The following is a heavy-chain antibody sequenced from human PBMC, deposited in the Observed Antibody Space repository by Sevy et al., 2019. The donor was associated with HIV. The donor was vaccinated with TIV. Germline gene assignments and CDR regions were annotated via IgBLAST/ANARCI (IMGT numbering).Heavy chain of an antibody. CDR3: ATGGQWELLRGGFFFDY. CDR2: FDPEDGET. D-gene: IGHD1-26*01. V-gene: IGHV1-24*01. Sequence: ASVKVSCKVSGYTLTELSMHWVRQAPGKGLEWMGGFDPEDGETIYAQKFQGRVTMTEDTSTDTAYMELSSLRSEDTAVSYCATGGQWELLRGGFFFDYWGQGTLVTVSS. CDR1: GYTLTELS. J-gene: IGHJ4*02.